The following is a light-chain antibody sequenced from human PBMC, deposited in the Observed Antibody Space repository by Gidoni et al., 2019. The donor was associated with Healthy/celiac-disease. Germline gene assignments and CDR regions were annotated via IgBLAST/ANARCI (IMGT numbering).Light chain of an antibody. J-gene: IGKJ1*01. CDR3: QQRSNWPRT. Sequence: EIVSTQSPATLSLSPGERATLSCRASQGVSSYLAWYQQKPGQAPKLLIYDASNRATGIPARFSGSGSGTDFTLTISSLEPEDFAVYYCQQRSNWPRTFGQGTKVEIK. CDR2: DAS. V-gene: IGKV3-11*01. CDR1: QGVSSY.